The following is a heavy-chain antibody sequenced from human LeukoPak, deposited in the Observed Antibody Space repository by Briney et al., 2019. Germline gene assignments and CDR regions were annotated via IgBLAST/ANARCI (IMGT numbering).Heavy chain of an antibody. CDR2: IYYSGST. V-gene: IGHV4-59*11. J-gene: IGHJ4*02. D-gene: IGHD3-3*01. Sequence: SETLSLTCAASGVTISSHYLSWVRQPPGKGLEWIGYIYYSGSTNYNPSLKSRVTISVDTSKNQFSLKLSSVTAADTAVYYCARAPRGDFWSGPGVYYFDYWGQGTLVTVSS. CDR1: GVTISSHY. CDR3: ARAPRGDFWSGPGVYYFDY.